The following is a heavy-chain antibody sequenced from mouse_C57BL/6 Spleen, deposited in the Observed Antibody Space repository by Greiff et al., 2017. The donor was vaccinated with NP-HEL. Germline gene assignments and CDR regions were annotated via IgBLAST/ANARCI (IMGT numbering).Heavy chain of an antibody. Sequence: QVQLQQPGAELVKPGASVKLSCKASGYTFTSYWMQWVKQRPGQGLEWIGEIDPSDSYTNYNQKFKGKATLTVDTSSSTAYMQLSSLTSEDSAVYYCASLLSLDYWGQGTTLTVSS. CDR1: GYTFTSYW. D-gene: IGHD2-10*01. CDR3: ASLLSLDY. CDR2: IDPSDSYT. V-gene: IGHV1-50*01. J-gene: IGHJ2*01.